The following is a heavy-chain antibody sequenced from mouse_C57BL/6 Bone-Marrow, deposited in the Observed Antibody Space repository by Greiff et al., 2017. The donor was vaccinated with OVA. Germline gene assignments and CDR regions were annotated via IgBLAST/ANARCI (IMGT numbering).Heavy chain of an antibody. CDR3: ASWGYYYYAMDY. CDR1: GYTFTSYW. V-gene: IGHV1-59*01. D-gene: IGHD2-3*01. Sequence: QVQLQQPGAELVRPGTSVKLSCKASGYTFTSYWMHWVKQRPGQGLEWIGVIDPSDSYTNYNQKFKGKATLTVDTSSSTAYMQLSSLTSEDSAVYYCASWGYYYYAMDYWGQGTSVTVSS. CDR2: IDPSDSYT. J-gene: IGHJ4*01.